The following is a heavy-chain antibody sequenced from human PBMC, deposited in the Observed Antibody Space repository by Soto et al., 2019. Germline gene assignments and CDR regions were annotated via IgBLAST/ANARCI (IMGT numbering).Heavy chain of an antibody. CDR2: ISGYNGNT. J-gene: IGHJ4*02. CDR1: GYTFSNYG. CDR3: AREGQLGY. D-gene: IGHD6-6*01. V-gene: IGHV1-18*01. Sequence: ASVKVSCKAAGYTFSNYGFSWVRQAPGQGLEWMGWISGYNGNTNYAERLQGRVTMTTHTSTSTAYMELKSLRYDDTAVYYCAREGQLGYWGQGTPVTVSS.